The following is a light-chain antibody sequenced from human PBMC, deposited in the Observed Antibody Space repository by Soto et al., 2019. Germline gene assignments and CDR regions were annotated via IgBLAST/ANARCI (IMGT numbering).Light chain of an antibody. V-gene: IGLV2-14*01. J-gene: IGLJ2*01. CDR2: DVS. Sequence: QSALTQPASVSGSPGQSITISCTGTSNDVGGYNYVSWYQQYAGKVPKLIIFDVSNRPSGVSNRFSGSKSGNTASLTISGLQAEDEADYYCSSFTSSTTLVVFGGGTKVTVL. CDR3: SSFTSSTTLVV. CDR1: SNDVGGYNY.